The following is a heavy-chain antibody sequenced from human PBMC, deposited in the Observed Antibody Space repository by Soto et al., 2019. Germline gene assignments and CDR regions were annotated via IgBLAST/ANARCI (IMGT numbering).Heavy chain of an antibody. CDR1: GYTFTSYD. CDR2: MNPNSGNT. V-gene: IGHV1-8*01. D-gene: IGHD3-10*01. J-gene: IGHJ3*02. CDR3: ARGINNYDSGDAAFDI. Sequence: QVQLVQSGAEVKKPGASVKVSCKASGYTFTSYDINWVRQATGQGLEWMGWMNPNSGNTGYAQKFQGRVTMTRNTSRSTAYMELSSLSSEDTAVYYCARGINNYDSGDAAFDIWGQGTMVTVSS.